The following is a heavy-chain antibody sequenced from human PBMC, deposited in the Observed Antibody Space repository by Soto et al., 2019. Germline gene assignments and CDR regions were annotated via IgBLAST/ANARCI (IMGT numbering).Heavy chain of an antibody. CDR2: INAGNGNT. J-gene: IGHJ5*02. V-gene: IGHV1-3*01. CDR1: GYTFTSYA. CDR3: ARVGSNWNGNWFDP. Sequence: ASVKVSCKASGYTFTSYAMHWVRQAPGQRLGWMGWINAGNGNTKYSQKFQGRVTITRDTSASTAYMELSSLRSEDTAVYYCARVGSNWNGNWFDPWGQGTLVTVSS. D-gene: IGHD1-1*01.